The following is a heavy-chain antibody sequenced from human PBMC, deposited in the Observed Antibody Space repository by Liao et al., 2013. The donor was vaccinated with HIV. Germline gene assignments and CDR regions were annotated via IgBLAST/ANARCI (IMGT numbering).Heavy chain of an antibody. V-gene: IGHV4-59*08. CDR3: ARRRGGNSPFDY. D-gene: IGHD4-23*01. CDR1: GGSISGYY. J-gene: IGHJ4*02. CDR2: IYYSGST. Sequence: QVLLHESGPGLVKPSETLSLTCSVSGGSISGYYWSWIRQPPGKGLEWIGYIYYSGSTYYNPSLKSRVTISVDTSKNQFSLKLSSVTAADTAVYYCARRRGGNSPFDYWGQGTLVTVSS.